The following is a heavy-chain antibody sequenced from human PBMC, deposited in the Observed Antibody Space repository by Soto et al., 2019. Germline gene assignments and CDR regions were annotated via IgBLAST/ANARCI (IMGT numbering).Heavy chain of an antibody. CDR2: IYPGDSDT. J-gene: IGHJ6*02. CDR1: GYTFTSYW. CDR3: ARYPTLTDYFFHGMDV. Sequence: GESLKISCKGSGYTFTSYWIVWVLQSPWKGLEWMGIIYPGDSDTRYSPSFQGQVTISADRSISTAYLQWSSLKASDTGMYYCARYPTLTDYFFHGMDVWGQGTTVTVSS. D-gene: IGHD4-17*01. V-gene: IGHV5-51*01.